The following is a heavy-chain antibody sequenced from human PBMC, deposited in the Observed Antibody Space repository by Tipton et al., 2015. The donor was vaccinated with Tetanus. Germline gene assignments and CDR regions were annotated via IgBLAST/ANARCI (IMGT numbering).Heavy chain of an antibody. Sequence: QSGPEVKKPGASVKLSCKTSGYTSTQYYLHWVRQAPGQGLEWMGMIYPSDGSTSYAEKLQGRVTMTRDTPTSTVYMEMSSLRSEDTAVYYCARDLEAFDYWGQGTKVTVSS. V-gene: IGHV1-46*04. CDR1: GYTSTQYY. D-gene: IGHD1-1*01. CDR2: IYPSDGST. CDR3: ARDLEAFDY. J-gene: IGHJ3*01.